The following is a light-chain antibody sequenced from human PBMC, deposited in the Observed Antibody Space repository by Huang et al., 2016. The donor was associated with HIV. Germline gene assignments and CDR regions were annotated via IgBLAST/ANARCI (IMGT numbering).Light chain of an antibody. J-gene: IGKJ3*01. CDR2: AAS. CDR3: QQYNDFRST. CDR1: QIVSSH. Sequence: ETVMTQSPVTLSVSPGDRASLSCRSRQIVSSHLAWYQQKPGQAPRHLIYAASTRATGVPARFSGSGAGTEFTLTISTLQSEDSAVYYCQQYNDFRSTFGPGTRVEIK. V-gene: IGKV3-15*01.